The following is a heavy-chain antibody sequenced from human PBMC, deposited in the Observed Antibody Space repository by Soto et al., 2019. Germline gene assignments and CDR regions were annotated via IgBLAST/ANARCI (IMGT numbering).Heavy chain of an antibody. CDR3: EIVQSLAVVY. V-gene: IGHV3-7*01. CDR1: GFTFSSYW. CDR2: IKQDGSDK. Sequence: EVQLVESGGGLVQPGGSLRLSCAASGFTFSSYWMSWVRQAPGKGLEWVANIKQDGSDKYYVDSVKGRFTISRDNAKNSLYLQMNSLRAEDTAVYYCEIVQSLAVVYWGQGTMVTVSS. J-gene: IGHJ4*02. D-gene: IGHD6-19*01.